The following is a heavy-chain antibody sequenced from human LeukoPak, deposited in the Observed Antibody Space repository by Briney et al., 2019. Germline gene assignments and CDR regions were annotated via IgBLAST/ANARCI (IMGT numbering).Heavy chain of an antibody. D-gene: IGHD5-24*01. CDR2: IYSGGRT. CDR3: ARDRGWLQLAYYYYGMDI. CDR1: GLTVSSNY. J-gene: IGHJ6*02. V-gene: IGHV3-66*02. Sequence: PGGSLRLSCAASGLTVSSNYMSWVRQAPGKGLEWVSVIYSGGRTYYADSVKGRFTISRDNSKNTLYLQMNSLRAEDTAVYYCARDRGWLQLAYYYYGMDIWGQGTTVTVSS.